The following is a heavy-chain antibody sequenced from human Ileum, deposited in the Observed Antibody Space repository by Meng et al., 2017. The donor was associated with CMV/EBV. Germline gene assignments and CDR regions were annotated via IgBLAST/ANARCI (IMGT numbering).Heavy chain of an antibody. CDR1: GGSISGYY. Sequence: QVQLQESGPGLVKPSETLSLTCTVPGGSISGYYWSWSRQPATKGLEWIGRVYSSGSTDYNPSLQSRVTMSVDTSKNQFSLKLSSVTAADTAVYYCARGSSSWAFDYWGQGTLVTVSS. V-gene: IGHV4-4*07. D-gene: IGHD2-2*01. CDR3: ARGSSSWAFDY. J-gene: IGHJ4*02. CDR2: VYSSGST.